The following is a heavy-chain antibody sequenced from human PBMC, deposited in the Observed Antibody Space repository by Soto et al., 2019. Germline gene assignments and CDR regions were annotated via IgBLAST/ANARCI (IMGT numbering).Heavy chain of an antibody. Sequence: ASVKVSCKASGGTFSSYTISWVRQAPGQGLEWMGRIIPILGIANYAQKFQGRVTITADKSTSTAYMELSSLRSEDTAVYYCAREGGGSYYYYYGMDVWGQGTTVTVSS. J-gene: IGHJ6*02. D-gene: IGHD1-26*01. CDR1: GGTFSSYT. CDR2: IIPILGIA. CDR3: AREGGGSYYYYYGMDV. V-gene: IGHV1-69*04.